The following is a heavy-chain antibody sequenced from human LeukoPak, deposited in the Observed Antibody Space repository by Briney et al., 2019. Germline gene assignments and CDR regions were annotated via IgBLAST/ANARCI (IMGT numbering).Heavy chain of an antibody. CDR2: ISSSGSTI. CDR1: GFTFSDYY. J-gene: IGHJ2*01. D-gene: IGHD2-2*01. V-gene: IGHV3-11*01. CDR3: ARAPGYCDSSSCENWYFDL. Sequence: GGSLRLSCAASGFTFSDYYMSWIRQAPGKGLEWVSYISSSGSTIYYADSVKGRFTISRDNSKNTLYLQMNSLRAEDTAFYYCARAPGYCDSSSCENWYFDLWGRGTLVTVSS.